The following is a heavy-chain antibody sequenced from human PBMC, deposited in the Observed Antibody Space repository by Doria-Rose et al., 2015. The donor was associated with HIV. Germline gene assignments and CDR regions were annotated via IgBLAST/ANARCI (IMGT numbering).Heavy chain of an antibody. Sequence: QITLKESGPVLVKPTETLTLTCTVSGVSLSSPGMGVSWIRQPPGKALEWLADNFSDDERSYNTSLKSRLTISRGTSKSQVVLTMTDMDPVDTAAYYCARIKSSRWYHKYYFDFWDQGTLVIVSA. D-gene: IGHD6-13*01. CDR2: NFSDDER. J-gene: IGHJ4*02. V-gene: IGHV2-26*01. CDR1: GVSLSSPGMG. CDR3: ARIKSSRWYHKYYFDF.